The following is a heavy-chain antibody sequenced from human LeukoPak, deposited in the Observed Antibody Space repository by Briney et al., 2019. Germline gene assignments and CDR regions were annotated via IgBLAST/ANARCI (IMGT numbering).Heavy chain of an antibody. J-gene: IGHJ4*02. D-gene: IGHD5-18*01. CDR1: GGSISSSSYY. CDR3: ARQGDGGYSYGNFDS. Sequence: SETLSLTCTVSGGSISSSSYYWGWIRQPPGKGLEWIGSIYYSGSTYDNPSLKSRVAISVDTSKNQSSLNLSSVTAADTAVYYCARQGDGGYSYGNFDSWGQGTLVTVSS. V-gene: IGHV4-39*01. CDR2: IYYSGST.